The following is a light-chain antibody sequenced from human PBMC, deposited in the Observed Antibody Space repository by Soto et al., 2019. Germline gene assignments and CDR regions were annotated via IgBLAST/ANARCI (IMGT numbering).Light chain of an antibody. CDR1: QSVSSY. CDR2: DAS. CDR3: QQRSSWPST. Sequence: EIVLTQSPVTLSLSPGERATLSCRASQSVSSYLAWYQQKPGQAPRLLIYDASNRATGIPAGFSGSGSGTDFTLTISSLEPEDFAVYYCQQRSSWPSTFGGGTKVEIK. V-gene: IGKV3-11*01. J-gene: IGKJ4*01.